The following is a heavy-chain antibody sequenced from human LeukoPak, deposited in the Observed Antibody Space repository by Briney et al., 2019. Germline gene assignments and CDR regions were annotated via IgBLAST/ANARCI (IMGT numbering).Heavy chain of an antibody. CDR1: GYSISSGYH. J-gene: IGHJ4*02. CDR3: ARENWVFDY. V-gene: IGHV4-38-2*02. CDR2: VYRSGTT. Sequence: SETLSLTCVVYGYSISSGYHWGWIRQPPGKGLEWIGSVYRSGTTYYDPSLKSRVTISVDTSKNQISLKVRSVTAADTAMYYCARENWVFDYWAREPWSPSPQ. D-gene: IGHD7-27*01.